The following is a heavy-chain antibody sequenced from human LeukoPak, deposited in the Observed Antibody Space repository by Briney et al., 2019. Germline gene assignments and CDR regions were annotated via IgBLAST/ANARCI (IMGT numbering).Heavy chain of an antibody. Sequence: ASVKVSSKASGYTFTSYDINWVRQATGQGLEWMGWMNPNSGNTGYAQKFQGRVTMTRNTSISTAYMELSSLRSEDTAVYYCARDWNDGYNWFDPWGQGTLITVSS. J-gene: IGHJ5*02. V-gene: IGHV1-8*01. CDR3: ARDWNDGYNWFDP. CDR2: MNPNSGNT. D-gene: IGHD1-1*01. CDR1: GYTFTSYD.